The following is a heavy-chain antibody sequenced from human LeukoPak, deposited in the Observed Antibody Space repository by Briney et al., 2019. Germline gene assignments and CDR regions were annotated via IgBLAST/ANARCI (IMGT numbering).Heavy chain of an antibody. Sequence: SETLSLTCTVSGGSISSSSYNWGWIRQPPGKGLEWIGSIYYSGSTYYNPSLKSRVTISVDTSKNQFSLKLSSVTAADTAVYYCARGPAYYDFWSGYLHNWFDPWGQGTLVTVSS. CDR3: ARGPAYYDFWSGYLHNWFDP. V-gene: IGHV4-39*07. J-gene: IGHJ5*02. CDR2: IYYSGST. CDR1: GGSISSSSYN. D-gene: IGHD3-3*01.